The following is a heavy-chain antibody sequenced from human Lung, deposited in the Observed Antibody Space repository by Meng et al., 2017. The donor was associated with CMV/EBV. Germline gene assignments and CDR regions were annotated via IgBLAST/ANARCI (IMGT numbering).Heavy chain of an antibody. Sequence: SCAASGFTVTDNYMIWVRQAPGKGLEWVSVIYSADRAYYADSVRGRFTISRDISKNTVYLQMLNLRAEDAAMYYCARPLAIRPMLGYYCGLDVWXQGTTVTVSS. V-gene: IGHV3-53*01. J-gene: IGHJ6*02. CDR3: ARPLAIRPMLGYYCGLDV. D-gene: IGHD6-6*01. CDR2: IYSADRA. CDR1: GFTVTDNY.